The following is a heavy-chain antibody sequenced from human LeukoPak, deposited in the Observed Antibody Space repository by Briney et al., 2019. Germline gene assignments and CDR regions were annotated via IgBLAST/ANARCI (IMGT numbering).Heavy chain of an antibody. D-gene: IGHD3/OR15-3a*01. Sequence: SETLSLTCTVSGGSISSSGYYWGWIRQPPGKGLEWIGYIYYSGSTYYNPSLKSRVTISVDTSKNQFSLKLSSVTAADTAVYYCARVSGGLARAFDYWGQGTLVTVSS. J-gene: IGHJ4*02. CDR3: ARVSGGLARAFDY. CDR1: GGSISSSGYY. CDR2: IYYSGST. V-gene: IGHV4-30-4*08.